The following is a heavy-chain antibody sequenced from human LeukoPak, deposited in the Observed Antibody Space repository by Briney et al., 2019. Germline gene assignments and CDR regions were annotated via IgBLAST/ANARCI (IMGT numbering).Heavy chain of an antibody. J-gene: IGHJ4*02. V-gene: IGHV4-4*07. CDR1: GDSISSYY. Sequence: PSETLSLTCTVSGDSISSYYWSWIRQPAGKGLGWIGRIYTSGSTDYNPSLKSRVTISIDASKNQFSLKLTSVTAADTAVYYCARGGYYGFSDYWGQGTLVTVSS. CDR3: ARGGYYGFSDY. D-gene: IGHD3-10*01. CDR2: IYTSGST.